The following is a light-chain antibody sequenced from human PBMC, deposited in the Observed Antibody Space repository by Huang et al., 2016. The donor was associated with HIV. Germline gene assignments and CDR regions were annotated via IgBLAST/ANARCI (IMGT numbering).Light chain of an antibody. CDR3: QQSYRTLS. J-gene: IGKJ3*01. CDR1: ESICSY. Sequence: DIQMTQSPSSLSASVGDRVPLTCRASESICSYLHWYQQKPGKAPKLLFYAASSLQSGVPSRFSGSGSGTDFTLTISSLQPEDFATYYCQQSYRTLSFGPGTKVEIK. CDR2: AAS. V-gene: IGKV1-39*01.